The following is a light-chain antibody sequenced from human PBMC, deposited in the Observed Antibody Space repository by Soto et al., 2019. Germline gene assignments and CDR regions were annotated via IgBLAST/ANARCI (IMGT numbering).Light chain of an antibody. Sequence: DIQMTQSPSSLSASVGDRVTITCRASQGISTYLVWYQQRQGRAPKLLIYDASILQSGVPSRFTGSGSGTDFFLTISSLQPEDFAVYYCQQSYSNPLTFGGGTRVQIK. CDR3: QQSYSNPLT. J-gene: IGKJ4*01. CDR2: DAS. CDR1: QGISTY. V-gene: IGKV1-39*01.